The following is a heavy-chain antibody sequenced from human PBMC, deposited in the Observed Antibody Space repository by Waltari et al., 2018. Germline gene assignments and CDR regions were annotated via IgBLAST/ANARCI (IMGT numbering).Heavy chain of an antibody. D-gene: IGHD3-10*01. V-gene: IGHV4-39*01. CDR2: LDFSGNP. CDR3: ARHSAKSFSSWFFKL. CDR1: GDSINGNSYY. J-gene: IGHJ2*01. Sequence: QLQLQESGPGLVKPSDTLFLSCTVSGDSINGNSYYWAWIRQPPGKGLEWIASLDFSGNPYYSPSLQRRVTIFVANPNSQLFLKLRSVTAEDTGVYYCARHSAKSFSSWFFKLWGRGTLVTVSS.